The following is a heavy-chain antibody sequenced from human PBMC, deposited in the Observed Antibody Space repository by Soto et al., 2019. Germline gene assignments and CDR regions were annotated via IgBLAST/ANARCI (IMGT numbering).Heavy chain of an antibody. D-gene: IGHD5-12*01. CDR3: VRTSTRGYSGYDLDH. Sequence: SVKVSCKASGYTFSSYAISWVRQAPGQGLEWMGGIIPIFGTANYAQKFQGRVTITADKSTSTAYMELSSLRSEDTAVYYCVRTSTRGYSGYDLDHWGQGTLVTVSS. CDR1: GYTFSSYA. CDR2: IIPIFGTA. V-gene: IGHV1-69*06. J-gene: IGHJ4*02.